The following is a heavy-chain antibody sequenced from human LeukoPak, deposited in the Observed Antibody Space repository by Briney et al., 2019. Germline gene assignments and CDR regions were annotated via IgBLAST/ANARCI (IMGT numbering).Heavy chain of an antibody. CDR3: AELGITMIGGV. Sequence: GGSLRLSCAASGFTFSSYEMNWVRQAPGKGLEWASYISSSGSTIYYADSVKGRFTISRDNAKNSLYLQVNSLRAEDTAVYYCAELGITMIGGVWGKGTTVTISS. V-gene: IGHV3-48*03. J-gene: IGHJ6*04. CDR2: ISSSGSTI. CDR1: GFTFSSYE. D-gene: IGHD3-10*02.